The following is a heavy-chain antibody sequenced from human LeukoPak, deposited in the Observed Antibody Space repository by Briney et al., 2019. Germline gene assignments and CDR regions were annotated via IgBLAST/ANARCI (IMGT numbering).Heavy chain of an antibody. V-gene: IGHV4-30-2*01. J-gene: IGHJ4*02. Sequence: SQTLSLTCTVSGGSISSGGYYWSWIRQPPGKGLEWIGYIYHSGSTYYNPSLKSRVTISVDRSKNQFSLKLSSVTAADTAVYYCARVVVVPAAMAYYFDYWGQGTLVTVSS. CDR2: IYHSGST. CDR3: ARVVVVPAAMAYYFDY. CDR1: GGSISSGGYY. D-gene: IGHD2-2*01.